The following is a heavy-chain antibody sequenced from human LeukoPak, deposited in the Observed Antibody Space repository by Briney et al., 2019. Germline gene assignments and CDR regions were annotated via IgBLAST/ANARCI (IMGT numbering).Heavy chain of an antibody. J-gene: IGHJ4*02. Sequence: PGRSLRLSCAASEFTFSSYAMHWVRQAPGKGLEWVAVISYDGSNKYYADSVKGRFTISRGNSKNTLYLQMNSLRAEDTAVYYCARAVNYYDVDYWGQGTLVTVSS. CDR2: ISYDGSNK. CDR1: EFTFSSYA. CDR3: ARAVNYYDVDY. V-gene: IGHV3-30*01. D-gene: IGHD3-22*01.